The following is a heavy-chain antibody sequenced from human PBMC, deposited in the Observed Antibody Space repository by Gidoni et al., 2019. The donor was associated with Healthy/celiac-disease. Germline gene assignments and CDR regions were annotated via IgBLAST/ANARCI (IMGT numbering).Heavy chain of an antibody. Sequence: QVQLVESGGGVVQPGRSLRLSCAASGFTFSSYGMHWVGQAPGKGLEWVAVISYDGSNKYYADSVKGRFTISRDNSKNTLYLQMNSLRAEDTAVYYCAKGRYCSSTSCYGGGYYYYYGMDVWGQGTTVTVSS. CDR3: AKGRYCSSTSCYGGGYYYYYGMDV. CDR1: GFTFSSYG. J-gene: IGHJ6*02. V-gene: IGHV3-30*18. D-gene: IGHD2-2*01. CDR2: ISYDGSNK.